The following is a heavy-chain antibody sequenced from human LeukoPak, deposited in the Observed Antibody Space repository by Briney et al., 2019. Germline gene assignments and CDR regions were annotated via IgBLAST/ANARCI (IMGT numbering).Heavy chain of an antibody. CDR2: ISYDGSNK. D-gene: IGHD3-3*01. CDR1: GFTFSSYG. J-gene: IGHJ4*02. CDR3: AKEYHDFWSGYPLLDY. Sequence: GRSLRLSCAASGFTFSSYGMHWVRQAPGKGLEWVAVISYDGSNKYYADSVKGRFTISRDNSKNTLYLQMNSLRAEDTAVYYCAKEYHDFWSGYPLLDYWGQGTLVTVSS. V-gene: IGHV3-30*18.